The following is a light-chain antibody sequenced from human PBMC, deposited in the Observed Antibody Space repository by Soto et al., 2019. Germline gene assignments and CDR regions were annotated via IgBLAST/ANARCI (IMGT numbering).Light chain of an antibody. CDR1: QSVSSN. J-gene: IGKJ1*01. CDR3: QHYHNWPPWT. CDR2: GAS. Sequence: EIVMTQSPATLSVSPGERATLSCRASQSVSSNLAWYQQKPGQAPRLLIYGASTRATGIPARFSGSGSGTKFTLTISSLLSEDFAVYYCQHYHNWPPWTFGQGTKVEVK. V-gene: IGKV3-15*01.